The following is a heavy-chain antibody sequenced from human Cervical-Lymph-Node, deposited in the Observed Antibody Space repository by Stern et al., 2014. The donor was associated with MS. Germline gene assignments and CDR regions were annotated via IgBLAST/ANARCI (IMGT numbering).Heavy chain of an antibody. D-gene: IGHD2-15*01. Sequence: QVQLQESGPGLVKPSETLSLTCTVSGDSISGNYWSCIRQPPGKGLEWLGYIYYTGSTSYNPSLKSRVTISIDSSKTQFPLSLNSVTAADTAVYDCARVVVLAGSRWFDPWGQGILVSVSS. CDR2: IYYTGST. CDR1: GDSISGNY. J-gene: IGHJ5*02. CDR3: ARVVVLAGSRWFDP. V-gene: IGHV4-59*01.